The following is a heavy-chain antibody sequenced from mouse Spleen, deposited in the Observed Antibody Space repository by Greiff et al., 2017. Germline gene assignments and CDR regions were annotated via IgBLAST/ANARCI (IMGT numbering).Heavy chain of an antibody. Sequence: DVKLVESGGGLVKPGGSLKLSCAASGFTFSDYGMHWVRQAPEKGLEWVAYISSGSSTIYYADTVKGRFTISRDNAKNTLFLQMTSLRSEDTAMYYCARDYDYASWFAYWGQGTLVTVSA. J-gene: IGHJ3*01. CDR2: ISSGSSTI. V-gene: IGHV5-17*01. D-gene: IGHD2-4*01. CDR1: GFTFSDYG. CDR3: ARDYDYASWFAY.